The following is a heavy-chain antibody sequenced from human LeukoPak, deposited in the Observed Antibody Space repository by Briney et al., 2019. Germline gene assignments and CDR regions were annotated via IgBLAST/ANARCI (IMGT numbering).Heavy chain of an antibody. CDR1: GYTVTELS. D-gene: IGHD2-15*01. J-gene: IGHJ4*02. Sequence: ASVKVSCKVSGYTVTELSTHWVRQSPGKGLEWMGGFHPEDGETIYAQKFQGRVTMTEDTSTDTAYMELSSLRSEDTAVYYCARGGGTYSGDYWGQGTLVTVSS. CDR3: ARGGGTYSGDY. V-gene: IGHV1-24*01. CDR2: FHPEDGET.